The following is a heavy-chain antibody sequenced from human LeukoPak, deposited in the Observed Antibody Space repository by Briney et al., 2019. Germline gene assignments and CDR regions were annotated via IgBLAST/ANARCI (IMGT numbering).Heavy chain of an antibody. D-gene: IGHD3-10*01. V-gene: IGHV4-39*07. CDR3: ARVIWFGEPHNWFDP. CDR2: MYYRGST. CDR1: GGSISSSSHY. J-gene: IGHJ5*02. Sequence: SETLSLTCTVSGGSISSSSHYWGWIRQPPGKGLEWIGSMYYRGSTYHNPSLKSRVTISVDTSKNQFSLKLSSVTAADTAVYYCARVIWFGEPHNWFDPWGQGTLVTVSS.